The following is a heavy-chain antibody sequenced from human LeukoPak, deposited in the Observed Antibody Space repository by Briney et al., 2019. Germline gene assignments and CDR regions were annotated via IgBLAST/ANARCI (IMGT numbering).Heavy chain of an antibody. CDR1: GYTFTSYD. CDR2: MNPNSGNT. D-gene: IGHD5-12*01. V-gene: IGHV1-8*01. J-gene: IGHJ6*02. CDR3: AREVATDYYYYYGMDV. Sequence: AASLKVSCKASGYTFTSYDINWVRQATGQGLEWMGWMNPNSGNTGYAQKFQGRVTMTRNTSISTAYMELSSLRSEDTAVYYCAREVATDYYYYYGMDVWGQGTTVTVSS.